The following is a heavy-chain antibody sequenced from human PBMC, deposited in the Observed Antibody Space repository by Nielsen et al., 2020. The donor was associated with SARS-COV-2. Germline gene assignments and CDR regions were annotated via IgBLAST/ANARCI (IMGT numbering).Heavy chain of an antibody. Sequence: ASVKVSCKASGYTFARYYLHWVRRVPGQGLEWMGWINPTSGDPHYAQKFQGRVTMSRDTSISTAYMEMDRLTFDDTAVYYCARDRGSSWSNHFDPWGQGTQVTVSS. CDR1: GYTFARYY. CDR2: INPTSGDP. CDR3: ARDRGSSWSNHFDP. V-gene: IGHV1-2*02. J-gene: IGHJ5*02. D-gene: IGHD6-13*01.